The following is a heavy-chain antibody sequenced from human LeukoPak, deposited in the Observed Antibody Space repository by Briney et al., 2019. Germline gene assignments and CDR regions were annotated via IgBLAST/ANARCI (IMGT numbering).Heavy chain of an antibody. CDR1: GGSIGSSSYY. CDR3: ARDWGVSARPGYMDV. CDR2: IYYSGST. V-gene: IGHV4-39*07. D-gene: IGHD6-6*01. J-gene: IGHJ6*03. Sequence: SETLSLTCTGSGGSIGSSSYYWGWIRQPPGKGLEWIGSIYYSGSTNYNPSLKSRVTISVDTSKNQFSLKLSSVTAADTAVYYCARDWGVSARPGYMDVWGKGTTVTVSS.